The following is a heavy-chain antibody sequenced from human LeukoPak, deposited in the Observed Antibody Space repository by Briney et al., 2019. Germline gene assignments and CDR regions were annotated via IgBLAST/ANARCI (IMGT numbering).Heavy chain of an antibody. CDR1: GGSIDSSSYY. CDR2: IYYTGST. Sequence: SETLSLTCSVSGGSIDSSSYYWAWIRQPPGKGLEWIGSIYYTGSTNYNPSLKSRVTISVDTSKNQFSLKLSSVTAADTAVYYCARYGSSWYYFGYWGQGTLVTVSS. D-gene: IGHD6-13*01. J-gene: IGHJ4*02. CDR3: ARYGSSWYYFGY. V-gene: IGHV4-39*07.